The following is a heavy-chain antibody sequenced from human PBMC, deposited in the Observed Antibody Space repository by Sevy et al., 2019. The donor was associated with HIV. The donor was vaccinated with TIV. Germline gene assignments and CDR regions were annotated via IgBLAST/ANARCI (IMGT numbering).Heavy chain of an antibody. CDR2: IYHSGST. CDR3: ARVSWGGNGDY. D-gene: IGHD2-15*01. V-gene: IGHV4-4*02. CDR1: GGSISSSNW. J-gene: IGHJ4*02. Sequence: SETLSRTCAVSGGSISSSNWWSWVRQPPGKGLEWIGEIYHSGSTNYNLSLKSRVTISVDKSKNQFSLKLSSVTAADTAVYYCARVSWGGNGDYWGQGTLVTVSS.